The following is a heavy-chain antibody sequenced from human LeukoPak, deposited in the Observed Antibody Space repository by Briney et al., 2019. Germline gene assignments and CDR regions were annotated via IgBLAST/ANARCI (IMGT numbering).Heavy chain of an antibody. Sequence: GGSLRLSCAASGFTFSSYAMHWVRQAPGKGLEWVAVISYDGSNKYYADSVKGRFTISRDNSKNTLYLQMNSLRAEDTAVYYCAGDYTGYYYYYGMDVWGQGTTVTVSS. J-gene: IGHJ6*02. CDR1: GFTFSSYA. D-gene: IGHD4-11*01. CDR2: ISYDGSNK. V-gene: IGHV3-30*04. CDR3: AGDYTGYYYYYGMDV.